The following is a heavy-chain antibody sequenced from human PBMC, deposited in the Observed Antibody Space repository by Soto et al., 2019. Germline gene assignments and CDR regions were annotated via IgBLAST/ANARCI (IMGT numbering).Heavy chain of an antibody. CDR1: GFTFSSYA. J-gene: IGHJ4*02. D-gene: IGHD3-9*01. CDR3: AKCRAIFDRFDN. V-gene: IGHV3-23*01. Sequence: GGSLRLSCAASGFTFSSYAMTWVRQAPGKGLEWVSGISGSGSTSYADSLKGRFTISRDNSKSTVYLQMNSLRAEDTAVYYCAKCRAIFDRFDNWGKGTQVTVSS. CDR2: ISGSGST.